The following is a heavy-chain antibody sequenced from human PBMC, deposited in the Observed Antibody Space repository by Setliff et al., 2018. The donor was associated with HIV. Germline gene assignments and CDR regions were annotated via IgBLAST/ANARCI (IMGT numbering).Heavy chain of an antibody. CDR2: IFTSGST. CDR1: GGSISSYC. V-gene: IGHV4-4*09. J-gene: IGHJ4*02. CDR3: ARHSSYYQYFDY. D-gene: IGHD3-10*01. Sequence: ASETLSLTCTVSGGSISSYCWNWIRQPPGRGLEWIGFIFTSGSTKYNPSLQSRVIMSIDTSTNQFSLKLNSVTAADTAVYYCARHSSYYQYFDYWGQGSLVTVSS.